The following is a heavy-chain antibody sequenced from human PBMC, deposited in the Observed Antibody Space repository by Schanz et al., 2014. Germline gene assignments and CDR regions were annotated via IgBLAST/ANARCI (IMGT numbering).Heavy chain of an antibody. CDR1: GFTFSSYA. J-gene: IGHJ5*02. D-gene: IGHD3-10*01. CDR2: IDRDGGHT. CDR3: AKDQLANYRGSGYNWFDP. V-gene: IGHV3-23*03. Sequence: EVQLVESGGGVVQPGGSLRLSCAASGFTFSSYAMSWVRQAPGKGLEWVSLIDRDGGHTYYADSVKGRFSVSRDNSKNTLYLQMNSLRADDTAVYYCAKDQLANYRGSGYNWFDPWGQGTLVTVSS.